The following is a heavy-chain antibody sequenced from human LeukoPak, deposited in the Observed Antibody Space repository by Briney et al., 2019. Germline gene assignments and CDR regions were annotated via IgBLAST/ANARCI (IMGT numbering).Heavy chain of an antibody. CDR3: ARDLGSSWYGPDY. J-gene: IGHJ4*02. Sequence: ASVKVSCKASGYTFTGYYMHWVRRAPGQGLEWMGWINPNSGGTNYAQKFQGRVTMTRDTSISTAYMELSRLRSDDTAVYYCARDLGSSWYGPDYWGQGTLVTVSS. V-gene: IGHV1-2*02. D-gene: IGHD6-13*01. CDR2: INPNSGGT. CDR1: GYTFTGYY.